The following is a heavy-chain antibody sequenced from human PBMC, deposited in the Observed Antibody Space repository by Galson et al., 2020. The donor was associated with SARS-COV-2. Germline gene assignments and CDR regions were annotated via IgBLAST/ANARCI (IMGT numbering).Heavy chain of an antibody. V-gene: IGHV4-30-2*01. CDR2: ISHSGGT. Sequence: SETLSLTCTVSGGSISSGSYSWHWIRQPPGKGLECIGYISHSGGTYYNPSLKSRVTISGDRSKNQFSLRLSSVTAADTAVYYCARLHYGEYAPEAFDIWGPGTRVTVAS. D-gene: IGHD4-17*01. CDR3: ARLHYGEYAPEAFDI. CDR1: GGSISSGSYS. J-gene: IGHJ3*02.